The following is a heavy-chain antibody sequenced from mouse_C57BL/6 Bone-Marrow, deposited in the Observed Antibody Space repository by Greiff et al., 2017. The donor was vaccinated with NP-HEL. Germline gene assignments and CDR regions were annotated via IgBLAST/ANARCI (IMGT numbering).Heavy chain of an antibody. CDR1: GFTFSSYG. CDR3: ARHEDYEGFAY. CDR2: ISSGGSYT. D-gene: IGHD2-4*01. V-gene: IGHV5-6*01. Sequence: EVQGVESGGDLVKPGGSLKLSCAASGFTFSSYGMSWVRPTPDKRLEWVATISSGGSYTYYPDSVKGRFPNSRDNAKNTRYLQMSSLKSEDTAMYYCARHEDYEGFAYWGQGTLVTVSA. J-gene: IGHJ3*01.